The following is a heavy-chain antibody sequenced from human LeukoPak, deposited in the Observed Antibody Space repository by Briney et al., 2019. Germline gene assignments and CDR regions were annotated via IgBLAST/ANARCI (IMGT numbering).Heavy chain of an antibody. J-gene: IGHJ5*02. Sequence: SETLSLTCAVYGGSFSGYYWSWIRQPPGKGLEWIGEINHSGSTSYNPSLKSRVTISVDTSKNQFSLKPSSVTAADTAVYYCARRGGNWFDPWGQGTLVTVSS. CDR3: ARRGGNWFDP. CDR1: GGSFSGYY. D-gene: IGHD3-10*01. V-gene: IGHV4-34*01. CDR2: INHSGST.